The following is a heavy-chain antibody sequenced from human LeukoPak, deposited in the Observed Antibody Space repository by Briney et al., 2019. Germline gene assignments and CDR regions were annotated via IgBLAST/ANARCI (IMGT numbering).Heavy chain of an antibody. Sequence: GGXLRLSFAASGFTFSSYGMHWVRQAPGKGLEWVAVILYDGSYTYYSESVKGRFTISRDNSRKKLYLQMSSLRAEDTAVYYCAKPTSGDGSFLIDYWGQGTLVTVSS. CDR1: GFTFSSYG. D-gene: IGHD1-26*01. V-gene: IGHV3-33*06. CDR3: AKPTSGDGSFLIDY. J-gene: IGHJ4*02. CDR2: ILYDGSYT.